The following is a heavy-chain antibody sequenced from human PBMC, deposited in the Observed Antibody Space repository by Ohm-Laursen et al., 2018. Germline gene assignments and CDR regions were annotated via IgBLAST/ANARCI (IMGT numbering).Heavy chain of an antibody. J-gene: IGHJ3*02. V-gene: IGHV3-9*01. D-gene: IGHD1-26*01. CDR1: GFTFSSYS. CDR3: AKDRNQWELLRAFDI. CDR2: ISWNSGSI. Sequence: SLRLSCAASGFTFSSYSMNWVRHAPGKGLEWVSGISWNSGSIGYADSVKGRFTISRDNAKNSLYLQMNSLRAEDTALYYCAKDRNQWELLRAFDIWGQGTMVTVSS.